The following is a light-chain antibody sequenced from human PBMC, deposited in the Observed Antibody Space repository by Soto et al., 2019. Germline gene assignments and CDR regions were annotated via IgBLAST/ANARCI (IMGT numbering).Light chain of an antibody. CDR2: SND. CDR1: SSNIGSNY. J-gene: IGLJ3*02. CDR3: AAWDDSLSGRV. V-gene: IGLV1-47*01. Sequence: QSVLTQPPSASGTPGQRVTISCSGSSSNIGSNYVYWYQQLPGTAPKLLIYSNDQRPSGVPDRFFGSKSGTSASLAIRGLRSEDEADYYCAAWDDSLSGRVFGGGTKLTVL.